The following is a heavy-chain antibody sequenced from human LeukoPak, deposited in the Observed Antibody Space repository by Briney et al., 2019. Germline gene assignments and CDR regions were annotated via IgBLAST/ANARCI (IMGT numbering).Heavy chain of an antibody. D-gene: IGHD5-18*01. CDR2: IYYSGTT. J-gene: IGHJ4*02. Sequence: SETLSLTCTVSGGSISSYYWSWIRQPPGKGLEWIGYIYYSGTTNYNPSLKSRVTISVDTSKNQFSLKLSSVTAADTAVYYCARDSYGTVDYWGQGTLVTVSS. CDR3: ARDSYGTVDY. CDR1: GGSISSYY. V-gene: IGHV4-59*01.